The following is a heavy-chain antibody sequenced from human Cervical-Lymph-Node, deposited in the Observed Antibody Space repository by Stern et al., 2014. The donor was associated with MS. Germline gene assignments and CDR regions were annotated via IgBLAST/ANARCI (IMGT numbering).Heavy chain of an antibody. CDR2: ISAHNGKR. V-gene: IGHV1-18*01. Sequence: VQLEESGADVKKPGASVKVSCKASGHTNTSFGISWVRQAPGQGLEWMGWISAHNGKRNYIQKFQGRVTMTIDTSTSTAYMELRSLRSDDTAVYFCATFIATAGTFNYWGQGTRVTVSS. J-gene: IGHJ4*02. CDR3: ATFIATAGTFNY. CDR1: GHTNTSFG. D-gene: IGHD6-25*01.